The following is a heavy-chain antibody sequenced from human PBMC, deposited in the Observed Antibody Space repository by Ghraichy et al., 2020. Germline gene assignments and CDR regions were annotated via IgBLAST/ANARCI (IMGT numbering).Heavy chain of an antibody. CDR1: GYSFTDYW. Sequence: GESLNISCKGSGYSFTDYWIGWVRQVPGKGLEWMGVIYPGDSDTRYSPSFQGQVTISADKSISTAYLQWSSLKASDTAMYYCARPYYDSSVYFQDWGQGTLVTVSS. J-gene: IGHJ1*01. CDR3: ARPYYDSSVYFQD. CDR2: IYPGDSDT. V-gene: IGHV5-51*01. D-gene: IGHD3-22*01.